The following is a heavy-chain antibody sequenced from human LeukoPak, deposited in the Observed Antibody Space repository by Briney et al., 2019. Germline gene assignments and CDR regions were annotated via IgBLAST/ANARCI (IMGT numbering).Heavy chain of an antibody. CDR1: GFTVSSNY. J-gene: IGHJ3*02. D-gene: IGHD2-21*01. Sequence: GGSLRLSCAASGFTVSSNYMTWVRQAPGKGLEWVSVLYSNGDTYYADSVKGRFTISRDNSKNTLYLQLNTLRAEDTAVYYCARYIPSCGGNCNDGFDIWGQGTMVSVSS. CDR3: ARYIPSCGGNCNDGFDI. CDR2: LYSNGDT. V-gene: IGHV3-53*01.